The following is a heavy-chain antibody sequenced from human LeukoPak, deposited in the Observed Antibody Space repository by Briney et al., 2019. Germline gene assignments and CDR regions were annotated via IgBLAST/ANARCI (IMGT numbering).Heavy chain of an antibody. J-gene: IGHJ4*02. CDR2: IYPGDSGT. V-gene: IGHV5-51*01. D-gene: IGHD3-10*01. CDR1: GYSFTSYW. Sequence: GESLKISCKGSGYSFTSYWIGWVRQMPGKGLEWMGIIYPGDSGTRYSPSFQGQVTISADKSISTAYLQWSSLKASDTAMYYCASGHGLLWFGELFAYWGQGTLVTVSS. CDR3: ASGHGLLWFGELFAY.